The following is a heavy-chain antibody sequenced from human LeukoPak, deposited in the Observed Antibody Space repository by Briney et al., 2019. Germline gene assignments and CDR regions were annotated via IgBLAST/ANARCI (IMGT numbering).Heavy chain of an antibody. J-gene: IGHJ4*02. Sequence: GGSLRLSCAASGFTYSSYAMSWVRQAPGKGLEWVSAISGSGSTYYADSVKGRFTISRDNSKNTLYLQMNSLRAEDTAVYYCAKDPEYSSGWYLDYWGQGTLVTVSS. V-gene: IGHV3-23*01. CDR3: AKDPEYSSGWYLDY. CDR2: ISGSGST. D-gene: IGHD6-19*01. CDR1: GFTYSSYA.